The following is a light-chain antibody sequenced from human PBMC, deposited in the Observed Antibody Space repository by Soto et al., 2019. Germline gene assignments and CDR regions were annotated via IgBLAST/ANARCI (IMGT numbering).Light chain of an antibody. V-gene: IGKV3-20*01. CDR3: QQYGSSPFT. CDR1: QSVSSSY. Sequence: EFVLTQSPGTLSLSPGERATLSCRASQSVSSSYLAWYQQKPGQAPRLLIYGASSRATGIPDRFSGSGSGTDFTLTSSRREPEDVAVYYCQQYGSSPFTFGPGTKVDIK. J-gene: IGKJ3*01. CDR2: GAS.